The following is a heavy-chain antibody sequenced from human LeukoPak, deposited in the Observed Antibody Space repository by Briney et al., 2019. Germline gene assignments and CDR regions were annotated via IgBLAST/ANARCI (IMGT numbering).Heavy chain of an antibody. D-gene: IGHD3-3*02. V-gene: IGHV4-39*01. CDR1: GGSISSSSYY. J-gene: IGHJ6*02. Sequence: SETLSLTCTVSGGSISSSSYYWGWIRQPPGKGLEWIGSIYYSGSTYYNPSLKSRVTISVDTSKNQFSLKLSSVTAADTAVYYCARVSLATYYYGMDVWGQGTTVTVSS. CDR2: IYYSGST. CDR3: ARVSLATYYYGMDV.